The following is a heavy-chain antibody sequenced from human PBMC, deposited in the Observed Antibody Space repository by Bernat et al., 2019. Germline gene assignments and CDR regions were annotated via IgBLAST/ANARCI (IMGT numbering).Heavy chain of an antibody. CDR2: ISGSGGST. CDR3: ARDGLLWFRELLYYMDV. CDR1: GFTFSSYA. J-gene: IGHJ6*03. D-gene: IGHD3-10*01. Sequence: EVQLLESGGGLVQPGGSLRLSCAASGFTFSSYAMSWVRQAPGKGLEWVSAISGSGGSTYYADSVKGRFTISRDNSKNTLYLQMNSLRAEDTAVYYCARDGLLWFRELLYYMDVWGKGTTVTVSS. V-gene: IGHV3-23*01.